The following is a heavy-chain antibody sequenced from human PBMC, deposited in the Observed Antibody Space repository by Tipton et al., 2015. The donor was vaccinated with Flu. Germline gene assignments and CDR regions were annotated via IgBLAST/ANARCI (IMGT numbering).Heavy chain of an antibody. Sequence: QLVQSGAEVKKPGASVKVSCKASGYTFTDCDITWVRQASGQGLEWMGWMNPNSGNTGYAQKFQGRVTMTRNTSISTAYMELSSLRSGDTAVYYCARGQVKQWPHRLAYWGQGTLVTVSS. CDR1: GYTFTDCD. CDR2: MNPNSGNT. V-gene: IGHV1-8*01. J-gene: IGHJ4*02. D-gene: IGHD6-19*01. CDR3: ARGQVKQWPHRLAY.